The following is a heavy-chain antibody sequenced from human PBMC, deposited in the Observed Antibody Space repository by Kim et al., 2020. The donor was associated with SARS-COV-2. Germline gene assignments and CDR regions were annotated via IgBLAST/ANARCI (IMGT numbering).Heavy chain of an antibody. Sequence: SETLSLTCAVSGGSISSSNWWSWVRQPPGKGLEWIGEIYHSGSTNYNPSLKSRVTISVDKSKNQFSLKLSSVTAADTAVYYCARDYCTGGVCYEFDYWGQGTLVTVSS. J-gene: IGHJ4*02. CDR1: GGSISSSNW. V-gene: IGHV4-4*02. D-gene: IGHD2-8*02. CDR3: ARDYCTGGVCYEFDY. CDR2: IYHSGST.